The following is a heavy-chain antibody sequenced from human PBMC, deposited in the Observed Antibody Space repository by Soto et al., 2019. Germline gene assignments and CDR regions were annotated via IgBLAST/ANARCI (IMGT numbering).Heavy chain of an antibody. Sequence: GPLRISCAASGVTFSSYEMNWVRQAPGKGLEWVSYISRSGSTIYYADSVKGRVTISRDNAKNSLYLQMNSLRAEDTAVYYCARDGRIRRPDWYFDLWVRGTLVTVSS. J-gene: IGHJ2*01. CDR2: ISRSGSTI. CDR3: ARDGRIRRPDWYFDL. D-gene: IGHD2-15*01. V-gene: IGHV3-48*03. CDR1: GVTFSSYE.